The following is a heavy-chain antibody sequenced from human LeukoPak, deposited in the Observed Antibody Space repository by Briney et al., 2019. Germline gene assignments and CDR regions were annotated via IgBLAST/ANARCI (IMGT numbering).Heavy chain of an antibody. V-gene: IGHV3-23*01. CDR2: ISGSGGST. J-gene: IGHJ5*02. CDR3: ARVILTGYATMTSDDNWFDP. D-gene: IGHD3-9*01. Sequence: HSGGSLRLSCAASGFTFSSYAMSWVRQAPGKGLEWVSAISGSGGSTYYADSVKGRFTISRDNSKSTLYLQMSSLRAEDTAVYYCARVILTGYATMTSDDNWFDPWGQGTLVTVSS. CDR1: GFTFSSYA.